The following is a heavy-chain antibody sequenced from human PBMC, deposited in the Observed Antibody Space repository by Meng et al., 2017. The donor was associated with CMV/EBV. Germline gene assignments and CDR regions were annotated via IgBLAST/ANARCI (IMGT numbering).Heavy chain of an antibody. V-gene: IGHV4-39*07. CDR3: AKDRDKGPYWFDY. CDR1: GSISRSSDK. CDR2: SEDSGST. J-gene: IGHJ5*01. Sequence: GSISRSSDKGGWSRQPAGRGMGGKGRSEDSGSTNYKQSVKGRVTISVDKSKNTLSLKMSSVTAEDTAVYYCAKDRDKGPYWFDYWGQGTLVTVSS.